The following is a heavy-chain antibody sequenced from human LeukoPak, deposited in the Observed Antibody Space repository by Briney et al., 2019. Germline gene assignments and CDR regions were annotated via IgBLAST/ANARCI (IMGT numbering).Heavy chain of an antibody. CDR3: AKGDSSGYYYGLCDY. CDR2: ISYDGSNK. Sequence: PGGSLRLSCAASGFTVSSNYMSWVRQAPGKGLEWVAVISYDGSNKYYADSVKGRFTISRDNSKNTLYLQMNSLRAEDTAVYYCAKGDSSGYYYGLCDYWGQGTLVTVSS. CDR1: GFTVSSNY. D-gene: IGHD3-22*01. V-gene: IGHV3-30*18. J-gene: IGHJ4*02.